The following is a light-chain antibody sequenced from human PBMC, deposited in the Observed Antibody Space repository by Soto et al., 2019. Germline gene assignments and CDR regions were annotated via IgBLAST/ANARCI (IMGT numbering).Light chain of an antibody. J-gene: IGKJ1*01. Sequence: DVVLTQSPLSLPVNFGQPASISCRSSKSLVYSDGNTHLSWFHQRPGQSPRRLIYRVSSRDSGVPDRFSGSVSGNDFTLEISRVEAVDVGIYFCTQGTHWPRTFGQGTKVEVK. CDR1: KSLVYSDGNTH. CDR2: RVS. CDR3: TQGTHWPRT. V-gene: IGKV2-30*01.